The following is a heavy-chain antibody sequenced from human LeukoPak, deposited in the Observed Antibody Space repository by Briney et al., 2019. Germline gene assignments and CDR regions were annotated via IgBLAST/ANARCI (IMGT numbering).Heavy chain of an antibody. J-gene: IGHJ5*02. CDR3: AREAPYYYGSGSYFAPSGSYNWFDP. Sequence: PSETLSLTCTVSGGSTSSYYWSWIRQPAGKGLEWIGRTYTSGSTNYNPSLKSRVTMSVDTSKNQFSLKLSSVAAADTAVYYCAREAPYYYGSGSYFAPSGSYNWFDPWGQGTLVTVSS. CDR1: GGSTSSYY. CDR2: TYTSGST. D-gene: IGHD3-10*01. V-gene: IGHV4-4*07.